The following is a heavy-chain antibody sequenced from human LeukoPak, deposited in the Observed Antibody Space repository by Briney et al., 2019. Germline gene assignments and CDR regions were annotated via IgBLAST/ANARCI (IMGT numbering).Heavy chain of an antibody. Sequence: ASVKVSCKASGYMFTGYYMHWVRQAPGQGLEWLGWINPNSGDTNYAQNFQGRVTMTRDTSVNTAYMELSSLRSDDTAVYYCARIKWAAANDWGQGTLVTVSS. D-gene: IGHD6-13*01. CDR3: ARIKWAAAND. J-gene: IGHJ4*02. CDR1: GYMFTGYY. V-gene: IGHV1-2*02. CDR2: INPNSGDT.